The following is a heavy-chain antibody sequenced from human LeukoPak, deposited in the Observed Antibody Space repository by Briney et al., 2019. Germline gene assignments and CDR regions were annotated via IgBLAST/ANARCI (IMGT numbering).Heavy chain of an antibody. V-gene: IGHV1-2*07. CDR2: IIPHSDGT. CDR3: ARGPGEPTFDY. CDR1: GYTFTVCY. Sequence: ASVKLCCKSSGYTFTVCYMDWVRQAPGPGLELIGLIIPHSDGTNYSHKFQGRVTMTRDTAISTAYMELRRQRCYDTAVYYCARGPGEPTFDYWGQGTLFTVSS. J-gene: IGHJ4*02. D-gene: IGHD1-14*01.